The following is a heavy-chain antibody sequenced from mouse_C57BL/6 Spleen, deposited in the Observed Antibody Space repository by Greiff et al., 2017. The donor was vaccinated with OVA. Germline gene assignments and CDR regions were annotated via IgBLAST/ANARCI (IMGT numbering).Heavy chain of an antibody. Sequence: QVQLQQPGAELVKPGASVKLSCKASGYTFTSYWMHWVKQRPGRGLEWIGRIDPNSGGTKYNEKFKSKATLTVDKPSSTAYMQLSSLTSEDSAVYYCARSPIYYDYDAGYYYAMDYWGRGTSVTGSS. V-gene: IGHV1-72*01. CDR1: GYTFTSYW. CDR3: ARSPIYYDYDAGYYYAMDY. CDR2: IDPNSGGT. J-gene: IGHJ4*01. D-gene: IGHD2-4*01.